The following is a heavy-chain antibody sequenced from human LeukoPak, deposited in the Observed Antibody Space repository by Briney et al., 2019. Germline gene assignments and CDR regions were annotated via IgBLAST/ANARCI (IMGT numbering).Heavy chain of an antibody. V-gene: IGHV1-69-2*01. Sequence: ASVKVSCKGSGYTFMDYYIHWLLQAPGKGLEWVGRLDPADAEEKYAQKFQARVTIMADMSTDTAYMELRGLRFEDTAVYFCAKGKGAGPFVAFDVWGSGTMVTVSS. J-gene: IGHJ3*01. CDR1: GYTFMDYY. CDR3: AKGKGAGPFVAFDV. CDR2: LDPADAEE.